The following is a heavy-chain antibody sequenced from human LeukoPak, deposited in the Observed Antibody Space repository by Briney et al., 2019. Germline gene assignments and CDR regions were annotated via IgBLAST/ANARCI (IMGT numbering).Heavy chain of an antibody. CDR2: IYYSGST. Sequence: SETLSLTCTVSGGSISSYYWSWIRQPPGKGLERIGFIYYSGSTYYNPSLTSRVTISVNTSKNQLSLRLASVTAADTAVYYCARGANSGDNLYYFDYWGQGALVTVSS. V-gene: IGHV4-59*01. D-gene: IGHD4-23*01. CDR1: GGSISSYY. CDR3: ARGANSGDNLYYFDY. J-gene: IGHJ4*02.